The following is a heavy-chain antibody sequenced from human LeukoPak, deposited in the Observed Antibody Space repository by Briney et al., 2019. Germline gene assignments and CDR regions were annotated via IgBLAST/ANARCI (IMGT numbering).Heavy chain of an antibody. CDR3: ARGGYSYGNHYYYYGMDV. J-gene: IGHJ6*02. CDR1: GYTFTGYY. V-gene: IGHV1-2*02. CDR2: INPNSGGT. D-gene: IGHD5-18*01. Sequence: ASVKVSCKASGYTFTGYYIHWVRQAPGQGLEWMGWINPNSGGTNYAQKFQGRVTMTRDTSISTAYMELSRLRSDDTAVYYCARGGYSYGNHYYYYGMDVWGQGTTVTVSS.